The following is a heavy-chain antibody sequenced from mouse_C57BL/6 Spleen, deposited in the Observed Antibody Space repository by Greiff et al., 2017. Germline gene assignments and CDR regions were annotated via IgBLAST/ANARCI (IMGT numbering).Heavy chain of an antibody. CDR2: IDPSDSYT. Sequence: QVQLQQPGAELVRPGTSVKLSCKASGYTFTSYWMHWVKQRPGQGLEWIGVIDPSDSYTNYNQKFKGKATLTVDTSSSTAYMQLSSLTSEDAAVYYCARWGYAMDYWGQGTSVTVSS. CDR3: ARWGYAMDY. V-gene: IGHV1-59*01. CDR1: GYTFTSYW. J-gene: IGHJ4*01.